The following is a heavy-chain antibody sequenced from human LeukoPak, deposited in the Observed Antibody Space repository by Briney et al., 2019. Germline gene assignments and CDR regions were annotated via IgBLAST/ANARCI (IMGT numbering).Heavy chain of an antibody. CDR2: LNQDGSEK. V-gene: IGHV3-7*01. CDR3: AREEGSSGRYYFYYYMDV. D-gene: IGHD3-22*01. CDR1: GFNFNSYW. Sequence: GGSLRLSCAASGFNFNSYWMSWVRQAPGMGLAWVATLNQDGSEKYYVDSVKGRFTISRDNARNSLYLQMNSLRAEDTAVYYCAREEGSSGRYYFYYYMDVWGKGTTVTVS. J-gene: IGHJ6*03.